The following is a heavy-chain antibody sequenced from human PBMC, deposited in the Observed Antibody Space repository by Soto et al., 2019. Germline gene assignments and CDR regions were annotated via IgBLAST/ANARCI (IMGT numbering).Heavy chain of an antibody. D-gene: IGHD3-3*01. CDR1: GYTFTSYG. CDR2: ISAYNGNT. J-gene: IGHJ4*02. V-gene: IGHV1-18*01. CDR3: ARDGYDFWSGSQGHYFDY. Sequence: ASVKVSCKASGYTFTSYGISWVRQAPGQGLEWMGWISAYNGNTNYAQKLQGRVTMTTDTSTSTAYMELRSLRSDDTAVYYCARDGYDFWSGSQGHYFDYWGQGTLVTVSS.